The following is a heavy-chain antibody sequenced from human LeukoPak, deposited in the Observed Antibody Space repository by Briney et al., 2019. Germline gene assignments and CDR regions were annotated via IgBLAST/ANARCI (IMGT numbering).Heavy chain of an antibody. J-gene: IGHJ6*02. CDR3: GSGSYYTPSYYYYGMDV. CDR1: GFTVSSNY. Sequence: GGSLRLSCAASGFTVSSNYMSWVRQAPGKGLEWVSVIYSGGSTYYADSVKGRFTISRDNSKSTLYLQMNSLRAEDTAVYYCGSGSYYTPSYYYYGMDVWGQGTTVTVSS. D-gene: IGHD3-10*01. CDR2: IYSGGST. V-gene: IGHV3-53*01.